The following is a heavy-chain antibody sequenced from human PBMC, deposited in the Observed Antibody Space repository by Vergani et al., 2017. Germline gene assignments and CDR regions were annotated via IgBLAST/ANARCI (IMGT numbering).Heavy chain of an antibody. CDR3: ATKSCGTPGCQIGYFRE. CDR2: ISYDGTQK. Sequence: QVHLVESGGGVVQPGRSLRLSCVVSGFTSSYYGMHWVRQAPGKGLEWVAMISYDGTQKYYADSVKGRFTISRDNSKSTLYLQMNSLRTEETAVYYCATKSCGTPGCQIGYFREWGQGTLVTVSS. CDR1: GFTSSYYG. J-gene: IGHJ1*01. D-gene: IGHD1-1*01. V-gene: IGHV3-30*03.